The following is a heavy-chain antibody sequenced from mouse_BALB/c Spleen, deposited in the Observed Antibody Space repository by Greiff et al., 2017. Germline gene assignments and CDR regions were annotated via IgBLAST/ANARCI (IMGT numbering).Heavy chain of an antibody. Sequence: VQLQESGAELMKPGASVKISCKATGYTFSSYWIEWVKQRPGHGLEWIGEILPGSGSTNYNEKFKGKATFTADTSSNTAYMQLSSLTSEDSAVYYCARSGTTVEYYFDYWGQGTTLTVSS. J-gene: IGHJ2*01. CDR1: GYTFSSYW. V-gene: IGHV1-9*01. CDR2: ILPGSGST. CDR3: ARSGTTVEYYFDY. D-gene: IGHD1-1*01.